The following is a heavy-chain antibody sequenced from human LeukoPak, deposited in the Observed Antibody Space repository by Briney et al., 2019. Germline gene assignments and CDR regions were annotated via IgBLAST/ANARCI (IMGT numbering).Heavy chain of an antibody. Sequence: ASVKVSCKASGYTFTSYGISWVRQAPGQGLEWMGWISAYNGNTNYAQKLQGRVTMTTDTSTSTAYMELRSLRSDDTDVYYCAREVVVVPAARSYYYYYGMDVWGQGTTVTVSS. V-gene: IGHV1-18*01. CDR3: AREVVVVPAARSYYYYYGMDV. CDR1: GYTFTSYG. D-gene: IGHD2-2*01. CDR2: ISAYNGNT. J-gene: IGHJ6*02.